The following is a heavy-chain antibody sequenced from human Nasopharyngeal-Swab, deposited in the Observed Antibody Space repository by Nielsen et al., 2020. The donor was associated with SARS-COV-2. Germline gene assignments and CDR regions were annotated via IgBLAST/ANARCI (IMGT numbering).Heavy chain of an antibody. D-gene: IGHD3-22*01. CDR2: ISYDGSNK. CDR3: AKDYYDSSGYLDAFDI. Sequence: GESLKISCAASGFTFSRYGMHWVRQAPGKGLEWVAVISYDGSNKYYADSVKGRFTISRDNSKNTLYLQMNSLRAEDTAVYYCAKDYYDSSGYLDAFDIWGQGTMVTVSS. CDR1: GFTFSRYG. J-gene: IGHJ3*02. V-gene: IGHV3-30*18.